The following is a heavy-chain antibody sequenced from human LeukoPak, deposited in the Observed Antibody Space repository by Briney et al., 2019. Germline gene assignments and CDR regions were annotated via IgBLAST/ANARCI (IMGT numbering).Heavy chain of an antibody. CDR2: IGKDGREK. CDR1: GFTLSSEW. CDR3: ARASRRPEY. J-gene: IGHJ4*02. Sequence: GGSLRPSCVVSGFTLSSEWMSWVREAPGKGLEWVANIGKDGREKYYVDSVKGRFTISRDNAKNSLYLQMNSLRAEDTAVYFCARASRRPEYWGQGTLVTVSS. V-gene: IGHV3-7*01.